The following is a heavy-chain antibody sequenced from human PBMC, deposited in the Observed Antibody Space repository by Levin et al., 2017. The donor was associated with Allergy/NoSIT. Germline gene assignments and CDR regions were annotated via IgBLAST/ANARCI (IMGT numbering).Heavy chain of an antibody. Sequence: LSLTCAGSGFLFSSNWMTWVRQAPGKGLEWVANIEKDGSKIDYVDSVKGRFTISRDNARNTLYLQMNSLSADDTAVYYCVRDAGYNYVDWGQGTLVTVSS. J-gene: IGHJ4*02. D-gene: IGHD5-18*01. CDR1: GFLFSSNW. CDR3: VRDAGYNYVD. V-gene: IGHV3-7*01. CDR2: IEKDGSKI.